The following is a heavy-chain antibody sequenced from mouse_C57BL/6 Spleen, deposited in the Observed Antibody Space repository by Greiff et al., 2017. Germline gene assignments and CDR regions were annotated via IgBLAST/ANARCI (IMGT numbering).Heavy chain of an antibody. Sequence: EVHLVESGGGLVKPGGSLKLSCAASGFTFRSYAMSWVRQTPEKRLEWVATISDGGSYTNYPANVKGRFTVSRDNTNNNLYLQMSHLESEDADMCYCARDGGTRYLDDWGKGTTLTVSS. V-gene: IGHV5-4*01. CDR1: GFTFRSYA. CDR3: ARDGGTRYLDD. J-gene: IGHJ2*01. CDR2: ISDGGSYT. D-gene: IGHD1-1*02.